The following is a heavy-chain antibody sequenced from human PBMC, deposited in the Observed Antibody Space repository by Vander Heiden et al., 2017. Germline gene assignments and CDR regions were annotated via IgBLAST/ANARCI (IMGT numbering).Heavy chain of an antibody. J-gene: IGHJ2*01. CDR1: GGTFNIYT. D-gene: IGHD3-16*01. Sequence: QVQLVQSGAEVKKPESSVQVSCKASGGTFNIYTIPWVRQAPGQGLEWMGGSVPIMGTANYAQKFQGRVTITADESTSTAYMELTSLRAEDTAVYYCASVLGDWRCDLWGRGTLVTVSS. CDR2: SVPIMGTA. V-gene: IGHV1-69*01. CDR3: ASVLGDWRCDL.